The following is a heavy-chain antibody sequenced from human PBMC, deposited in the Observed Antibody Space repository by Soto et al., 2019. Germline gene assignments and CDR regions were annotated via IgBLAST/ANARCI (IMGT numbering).Heavy chain of an antibody. V-gene: IGHV3-23*01. CDR1: GFSFSDYG. CDR2: ISGNKMTT. CDR3: AKRRLNTITSLSDY. Sequence: EIQLLASGGGLAQPGGSLRLSCVASGFSFSDYGMSWVRQTPQKTLEWVASISGNKMTTFYPDSVKGRFFISRDNSDNTLQLQMNSLRDDDTAIYYCAKRRLNTITSLSDYWGQGVQVTVSS. D-gene: IGHD3-16*02. J-gene: IGHJ1*01.